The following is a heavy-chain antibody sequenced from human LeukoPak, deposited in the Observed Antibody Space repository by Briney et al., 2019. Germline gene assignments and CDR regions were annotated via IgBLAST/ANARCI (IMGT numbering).Heavy chain of an antibody. Sequence: GGSLRLSCAAPGFTFSSYAMSWVRQAPGKGLEWVSAISGSGGSTYYADSVKGRFTISRDDSKNTAYLQMNSLKTEDTAVYYCTIRMIFGVVSYYYYGMDVWGQGTTVTVSS. CDR2: ISGSGGST. CDR1: GFTFSSYA. J-gene: IGHJ6*02. D-gene: IGHD3-3*01. V-gene: IGHV3-23*01. CDR3: TIRMIFGVVSYYYYGMDV.